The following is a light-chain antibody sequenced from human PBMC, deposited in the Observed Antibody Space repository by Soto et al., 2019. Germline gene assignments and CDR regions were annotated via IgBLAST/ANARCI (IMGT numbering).Light chain of an antibody. CDR1: HDVLTW. V-gene: IGKV1D-16*01. CDR3: QQYNNYPLT. J-gene: IGKJ4*01. CDR2: AAS. Sequence: DIQLSQSPSSLAASVGDRVSISCRASHDVLTWLAWYHQKPGKAPTSLIFAASTLQSGVPARFFGHGSGTHFTLTISSLQPEDLGTYYCQQYNNYPLTFGGGTKVDLK.